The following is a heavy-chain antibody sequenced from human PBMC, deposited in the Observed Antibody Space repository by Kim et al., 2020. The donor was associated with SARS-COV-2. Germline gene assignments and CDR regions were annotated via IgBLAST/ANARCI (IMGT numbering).Heavy chain of an antibody. D-gene: IGHD2-15*01. J-gene: IGHJ2*01. CDR2: INAANGNT. CDR3: ARGAYCRGGICFPPGGF. Sequence: ASVKVSCKASGYSFTAYTIHWVRQAPGQRLEWMGWINAANGNTEFSQKFQGRVTSSRDTSATTVHMEVSSLTSEDTAVYYCARGAYCRGGICFPPGGFWG. CDR1: GYSFTAYT. V-gene: IGHV1-3*01.